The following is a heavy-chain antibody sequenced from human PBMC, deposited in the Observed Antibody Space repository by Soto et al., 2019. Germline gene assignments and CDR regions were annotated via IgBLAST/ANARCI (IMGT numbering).Heavy chain of an antibody. Sequence: GPPVKVSCKASGYTFTGYYMHWVRQAPGQGLEWMGWINPNSGGTNYAQKFRGRVTMTRDTSISTAYMELSRLRSDDTAVYYCARGGQAVVVVAAPRGDYYGMDVWGQGTTVTVSS. V-gene: IGHV1-2*02. J-gene: IGHJ6*02. CDR3: ARGGQAVVVVAAPRGDYYGMDV. D-gene: IGHD2-15*01. CDR1: GYTFTGYY. CDR2: INPNSGGT.